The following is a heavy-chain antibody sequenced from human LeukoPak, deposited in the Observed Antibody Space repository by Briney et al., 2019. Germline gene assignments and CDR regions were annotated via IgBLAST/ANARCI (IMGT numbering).Heavy chain of an antibody. CDR1: GFTFSSYS. CDR2: ISSSSSTI. CDR3: AKALSMTTVGYFQH. D-gene: IGHD4-17*01. J-gene: IGHJ4*02. V-gene: IGHV3-48*04. Sequence: GGSLRLSCAASGFTFSSYSMNWVRQAPGKGLEWVSYISSSSSTIYYADSVKGRFTISRDNAKNSLYLQMNSLRAEDTAVYYCAKALSMTTVGYFQHWGQGTLVTVSS.